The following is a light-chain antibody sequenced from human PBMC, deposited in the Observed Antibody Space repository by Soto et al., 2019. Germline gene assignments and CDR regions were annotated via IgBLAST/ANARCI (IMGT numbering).Light chain of an antibody. CDR1: QSVTSN. Sequence: EIVMTQSPATLSVSPGERATLSCRASQSVTSNLAWYQRKPGQAPRLLIYGASTRATGFPARFSGSGSGTEFTLTISSLQSEDSAVYYCQQYNNWPLTFGGGTKVEIK. J-gene: IGKJ4*01. CDR3: QQYNNWPLT. CDR2: GAS. V-gene: IGKV3-15*01.